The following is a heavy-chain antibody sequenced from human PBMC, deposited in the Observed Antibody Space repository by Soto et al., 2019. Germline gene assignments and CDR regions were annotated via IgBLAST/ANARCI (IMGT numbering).Heavy chain of an antibody. CDR3: ARDRPYGDPNWFDP. CDR2: MSYDGART. V-gene: IGHV3-30-3*01. D-gene: IGHD4-17*01. J-gene: IGHJ5*02. Sequence: QVQLVESGGGVVQPGGSLSLSCATSGFTFTSFTMHWVRQAPGKGLEWIAVMSYDGARTDYADAVKGRFTISRDTSKNTLYLQLNNLSPDDTAMYYCARDRPYGDPNWFDPWGQGTLVTVSS. CDR1: GFTFTSFT.